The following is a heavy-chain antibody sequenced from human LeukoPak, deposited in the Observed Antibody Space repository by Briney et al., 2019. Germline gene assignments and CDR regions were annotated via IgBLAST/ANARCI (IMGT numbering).Heavy chain of an antibody. D-gene: IGHD3-16*02. J-gene: IGHJ4*02. V-gene: IGHV3-30*02. CDR1: GFTFNNYG. CDR2: IRYDGSNK. CDR3: AKDQGPYDYVWGSYREDY. Sequence: GGSLRLSCAASGFTFNNYGMHWVRQAPGEGLEWVAFIRYDGSNKYYADSVKGRFTISRDNSKNTLYLQMNSLRDEDTAVYYCAKDQGPYDYVWGSYREDYWGQGTLVTVSS.